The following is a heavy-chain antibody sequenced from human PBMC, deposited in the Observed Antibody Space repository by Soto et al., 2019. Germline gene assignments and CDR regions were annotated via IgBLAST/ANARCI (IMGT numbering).Heavy chain of an antibody. V-gene: IGHV1-18*01. Sequence: GASVKVSCKASGYTFTSYGISWVRQAPGQGLEWMGWISAYNGNTNYAQKLQGRVTMTTDTSTSTAYMELRSLRSDDTAVYYCAREQKHQITNPDNWFDPWGQGTLVTVSS. J-gene: IGHJ5*02. CDR2: ISAYNGNT. CDR1: GYTFTSYG. CDR3: AREQKHQITNPDNWFDP.